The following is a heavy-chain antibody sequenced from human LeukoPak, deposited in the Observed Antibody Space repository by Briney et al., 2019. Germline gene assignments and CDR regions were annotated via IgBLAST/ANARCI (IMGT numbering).Heavy chain of an antibody. Sequence: ASVKVSCKASGYTFTGYYMHWVRQAPGQGLEWMGWMNPNSGNTGYAQKFQGRVTMTRNTSISTAYMELSSLRSEDTAVYYCARGASGRSRYNWKTNNYYTDVWGKGTTVTISS. V-gene: IGHV1-8*02. CDR2: MNPNSGNT. CDR1: GYTFTGYY. J-gene: IGHJ6*03. D-gene: IGHD1-1*01. CDR3: ARGASGRSRYNWKTNNYYTDV.